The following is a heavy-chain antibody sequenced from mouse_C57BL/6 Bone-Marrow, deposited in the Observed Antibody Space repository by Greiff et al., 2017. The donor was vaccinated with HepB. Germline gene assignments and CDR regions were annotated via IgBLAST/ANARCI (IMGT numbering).Heavy chain of an antibody. J-gene: IGHJ3*01. CDR1: GYTFTEYT. CDR2: FYPGSGSI. D-gene: IGHD1-1*01. Sequence: VKLQQSGAELVKPGASVKLSCKASGYTFTEYTIHWVKQRSGQGLEWIGWFYPGSGSIKYNEKFKDKATLTADKSSSTVYMELSRLTSEDSAVYVCARHRLYYGSSYGAWFAYWGQGTLVTVSA. CDR3: ARHRLYYGSSYGAWFAY. V-gene: IGHV1-62-2*01.